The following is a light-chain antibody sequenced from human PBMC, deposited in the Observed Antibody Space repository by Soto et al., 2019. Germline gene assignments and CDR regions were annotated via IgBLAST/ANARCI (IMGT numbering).Light chain of an antibody. V-gene: IGKV3-11*01. J-gene: IGKJ5*01. CDR1: QSFRGL. CDR2: DAY. CDR3: QQRHMWPIT. Sequence: EVVLTQSPVTLCLSPGERATLSCRASQSFRGLLAWYQQKPGQAPRLLIYDAYNRATGIPPRFSSSGSGTDFTLTISSLEPEDSAVYYCQQRHMWPITFGQGTRLEIK.